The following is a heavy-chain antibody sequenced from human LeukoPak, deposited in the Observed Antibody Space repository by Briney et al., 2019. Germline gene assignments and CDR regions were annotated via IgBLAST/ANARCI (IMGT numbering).Heavy chain of an antibody. J-gene: IGHJ3*02. Sequence: GGSLRLSCAASGFTFSSYAMSWVRQAPGKGLEWVSAISGSGGSTYYADSVKGRFTISRGNSKNTLYLQMNSLRAEDTAVYYCANNIVPAAYHDAFDIWGQGTMVTVSS. V-gene: IGHV3-23*01. CDR1: GFTFSSYA. CDR3: ANNIVPAAYHDAFDI. CDR2: ISGSGGST. D-gene: IGHD2-2*01.